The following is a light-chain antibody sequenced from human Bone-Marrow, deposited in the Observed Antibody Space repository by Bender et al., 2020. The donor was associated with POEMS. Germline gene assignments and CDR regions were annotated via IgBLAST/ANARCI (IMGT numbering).Light chain of an antibody. J-gene: IGLJ2*01. Sequence: SFVLSQPPSVSVAPGQPARITCGGSDIGTYSVHWYRHMPGQAPVLVVFDDLDRAPGIPARFPVSTSGNAATLTITSVEARDEDDYYCQVWDIKSDLVIFGGGTKLTVL. V-gene: IGLV3-21*02. CDR1: DIGTYS. CDR2: DDL. CDR3: QVWDIKSDLVI.